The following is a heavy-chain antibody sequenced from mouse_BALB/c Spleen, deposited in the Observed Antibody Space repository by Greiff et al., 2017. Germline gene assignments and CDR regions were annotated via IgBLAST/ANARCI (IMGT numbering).Heavy chain of an antibody. CDR1: GYTFTSYT. J-gene: IGHJ2*01. V-gene: IGHV1-4*01. CDR3: ARSKGPYYFDY. Sequence: VQRVESGAELARPGASVKMSCKASGYTFTSYTMHWVKQRPGQGLEWIGYINPSSGYTNYNQKFKDKATLTADKSSSTAYMQLSSLTSEDSAVYYCARSKGPYYFDYWGQGTTLTVSS. CDR2: INPSSGYT.